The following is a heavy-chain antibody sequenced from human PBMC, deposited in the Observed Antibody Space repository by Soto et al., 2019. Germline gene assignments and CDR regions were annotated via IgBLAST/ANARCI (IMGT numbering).Heavy chain of an antibody. D-gene: IGHD6-19*01. J-gene: IGHJ4*02. Sequence: GGSLRLSCAASGFTFSSFTMHWVRQAPGKGLEWVAVISYDENNRQYADSLKGRFTISRDNSKNMLYLQMNSLRAEDTAVYYCARSIAVAGTTEFDYWGQGTLVTVSS. CDR2: ISYDENNR. CDR1: GFTFSSFT. V-gene: IGHV3-30-3*01. CDR3: ARSIAVAGTTEFDY.